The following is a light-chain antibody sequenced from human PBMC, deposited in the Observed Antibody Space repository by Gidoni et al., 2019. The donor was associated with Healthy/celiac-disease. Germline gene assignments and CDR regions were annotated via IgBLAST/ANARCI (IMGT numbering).Light chain of an antibody. J-gene: IGKJ1*01. CDR3: QQYYSFRWT. CDR2: AAS. Sequence: VIWMTQSPSLLSASTGDRVTISCRMSQCISSYLAWYQQKPGKAPELLIYAASTLQSGVPSRFSGSGSGTDFTLTISCLQSEDSATYYCQQYYSFRWTFGQGTKVEIK. V-gene: IGKV1D-8*01. CDR1: QCISSY.